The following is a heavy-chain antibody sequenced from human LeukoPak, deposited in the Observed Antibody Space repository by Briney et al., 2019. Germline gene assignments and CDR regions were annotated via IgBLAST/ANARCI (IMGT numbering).Heavy chain of an antibody. V-gene: IGHV3-23*01. CDR1: GFTFSSYA. CDR3: AKDQDVVVPAAKDY. D-gene: IGHD2-2*01. CDR2: ISGSGGST. J-gene: IGHJ4*02. Sequence: PGGSLRLSCAASGFTFSSYAMSWVRQAPGKGLEWVSAISGSGGSTYYADSVKGRFTISRDNSKNTPYLQMNSLRAEDTAVYYCAKDQDVVVPAAKDYWGQGTLVTVSS.